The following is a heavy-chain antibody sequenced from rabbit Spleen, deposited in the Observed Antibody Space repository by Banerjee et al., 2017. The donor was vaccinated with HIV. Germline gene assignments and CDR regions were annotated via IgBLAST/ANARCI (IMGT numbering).Heavy chain of an antibody. CDR3: ARDTSSSFSSYGMDL. CDR1: GFSLSSSYW. D-gene: IGHD1-1*01. Sequence: QEQLEESGGDLVQPEGSLTLTCTASGFSLSSSYWISWVRQAPGKGLEWIACIDAGSSGFTYFASWAKGRFTISKTSSTTVTLQMTSLTATDTATYFCARDTSSSFSSYGMDLWGPGTLVTVS. CDR2: IDAGSSGFT. J-gene: IGHJ6*01. V-gene: IGHV1S45*01.